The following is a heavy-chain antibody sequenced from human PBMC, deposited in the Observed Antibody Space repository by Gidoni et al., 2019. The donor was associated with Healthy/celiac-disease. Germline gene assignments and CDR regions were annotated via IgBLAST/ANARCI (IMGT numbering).Heavy chain of an antibody. V-gene: IGHV2-26*01. Sequence: QVTLKESGPVLVKPTETLTLTCTVSGFSLSNARMGVSWIRQPPGKALEWLAHLFSNDEKSYSTSLKSRLTISKDTSKSQVVLTMTNMDPVDTATYYCARSLGYSYGYLWFDPWGQGTLVTVSS. CDR3: ARSLGYSYGYLWFDP. D-gene: IGHD5-18*01. CDR2: LFSNDEK. CDR1: GFSLSNARMG. J-gene: IGHJ5*02.